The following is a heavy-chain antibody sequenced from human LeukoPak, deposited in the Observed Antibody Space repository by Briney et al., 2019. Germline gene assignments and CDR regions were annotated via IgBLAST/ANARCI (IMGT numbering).Heavy chain of an antibody. V-gene: IGHV1-8*01. CDR3: ARTQYSSSWSYYYYYYMDV. D-gene: IGHD6-13*01. CDR1: GYTFTSYD. CDR2: MNPNSGNT. J-gene: IGHJ6*03. Sequence: GASVKVSCKASGYTFTSYDINWVRQATGQGLEWMGWMNPNSGNTGYAQKFQGRVTMTRNTSISTAYTELSSLRSEDTAVYYCARTQYSSSWSYYYYYYMDVWGKGTTVTVSS.